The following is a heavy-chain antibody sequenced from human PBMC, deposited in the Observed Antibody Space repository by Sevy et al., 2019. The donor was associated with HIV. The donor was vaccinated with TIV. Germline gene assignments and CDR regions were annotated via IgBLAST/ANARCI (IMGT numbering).Heavy chain of an antibody. Sequence: GGSLRLSCAASGFTFSSYAMHWVHQAPGKGLEWVAVISYDGSNKYYADSVKGRFTISRDNSKNTLYLQMNSLRAEDTAVYYCARAFEWELLYFDYWGQGTLVTVSS. D-gene: IGHD1-26*01. V-gene: IGHV3-30*04. CDR3: ARAFEWELLYFDY. J-gene: IGHJ4*02. CDR1: GFTFSSYA. CDR2: ISYDGSNK.